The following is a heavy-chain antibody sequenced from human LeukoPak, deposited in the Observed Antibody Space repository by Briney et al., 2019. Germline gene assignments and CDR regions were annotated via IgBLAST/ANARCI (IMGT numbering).Heavy chain of an antibody. J-gene: IGHJ5*02. CDR1: GGSISSHY. CDR3: ARVSLETDCTNGVCSINWFDP. D-gene: IGHD2-8*01. CDR2: IYYSGST. Sequence: SETLSLTCTVSGGSISSHYWSWIRQPPGKGLEWIGYIYYSGSTNYNPSLKSRVTISVDTSKNQFSLKLSSVTAADTAVYYCARVSLETDCTNGVCSINWFDPWGQGTLVTVTS. V-gene: IGHV4-59*11.